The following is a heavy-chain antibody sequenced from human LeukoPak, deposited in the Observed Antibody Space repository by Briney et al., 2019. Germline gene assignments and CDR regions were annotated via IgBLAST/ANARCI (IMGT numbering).Heavy chain of an antibody. Sequence: PSETLSLTCTVSGDSIRTYHWNWIRHSPGKGLEWIGSAHYSGSGNHNPSLKSRLTIAVDKSKNQVSLKLSSITAADTAVYYCARDESNYGSGSYFDFWGQGTVVTVSS. CDR3: ARDESNYGSGSYFDF. CDR1: GDSIRTYH. V-gene: IGHV4-59*01. D-gene: IGHD3-10*01. CDR2: AHYSGSG. J-gene: IGHJ4*02.